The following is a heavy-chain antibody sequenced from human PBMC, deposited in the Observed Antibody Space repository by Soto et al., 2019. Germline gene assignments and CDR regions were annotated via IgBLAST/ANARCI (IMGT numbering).Heavy chain of an antibody. Sequence: QVQLVQSGAEVKKPGSSVKVSCKASGGTFSSYAISWVRQAPGQGLEWMGGIIPIFGTANYAQKFQGRVTITADESTSTAYMELSSLRSEDTAVYYCARAPGYCTNGVCNYYYYGMDVWGQGTTVTVSS. CDR2: IIPIFGTA. CDR1: GGTFSSYA. D-gene: IGHD2-8*01. J-gene: IGHJ6*02. CDR3: ARAPGYCTNGVCNYYYYGMDV. V-gene: IGHV1-69*01.